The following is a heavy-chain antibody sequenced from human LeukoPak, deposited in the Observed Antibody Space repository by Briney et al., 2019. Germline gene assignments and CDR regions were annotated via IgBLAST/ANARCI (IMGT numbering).Heavy chain of an antibody. CDR2: ISYDGSNK. J-gene: IGHJ4*02. D-gene: IGHD3-3*01. V-gene: IGHV3-30*18. Sequence: GGSLRLSCAASGFTFSSYGMHWVRQAPGKGLEWVAVISYDGSNKYYADSVKGRFTISRDNSKNTLYLQMNSLRAEDTAVYYCAKDQANYDFWSGYQRYYFDYWGQGTLVTASS. CDR3: AKDQANYDFWSGYQRYYFDY. CDR1: GFTFSSYG.